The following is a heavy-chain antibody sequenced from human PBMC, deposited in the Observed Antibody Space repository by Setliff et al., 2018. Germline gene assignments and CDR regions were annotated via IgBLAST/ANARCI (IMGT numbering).Heavy chain of an antibody. CDR3: SRLVRYCTRTTCQRLSGGEF. Sequence: SVKVSCKTSGYTFNDYGIAWVRQAPGQGLEWMGWISAHTGNTYYTPKLHGRVTLTTDTSTSTAYMELRSLGSDDTAVYYCSRLVRYCTRTTCQRLSGGEFWGQGTLVTVSS. CDR2: ISAHTGNT. V-gene: IGHV1-18*01. J-gene: IGHJ4*02. CDR1: GYTFNDYG. D-gene: IGHD2-8*01.